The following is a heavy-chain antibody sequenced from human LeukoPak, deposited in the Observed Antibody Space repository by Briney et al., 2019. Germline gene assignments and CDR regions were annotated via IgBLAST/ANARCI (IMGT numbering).Heavy chain of an antibody. D-gene: IGHD3-10*01. CDR2: ISAYNGNT. CDR1: GYTFTSYG. CDR3: ARENRITMVRGVIGYYCYYDGMDV. Sequence: ASVKLSCKASGYTFTSYGISWVRQAPGQGLEWMGWISAYNGNTNYAQKLQGRVTMPTDTSTSTAYMELRSLRSDDTAVYYCARENRITMVRGVIGYYCYYDGMDVWGQGTTVTVSS. V-gene: IGHV1-18*01. J-gene: IGHJ6*02.